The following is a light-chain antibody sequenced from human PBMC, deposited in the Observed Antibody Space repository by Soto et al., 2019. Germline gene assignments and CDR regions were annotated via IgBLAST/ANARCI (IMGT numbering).Light chain of an antibody. CDR2: KAS. CDR1: QSISSW. CDR3: QQYGT. V-gene: IGKV1-5*03. J-gene: IGKJ1*01. Sequence: DIQMTQSPSTLSASLGDRVTITCRASQSISSWLAWYQQKPGKAPKLLIYKASSLESGVPSRFSGSGSGTEFTLTISSLQPDDFATYYCQQYGTYGQGTKVDIK.